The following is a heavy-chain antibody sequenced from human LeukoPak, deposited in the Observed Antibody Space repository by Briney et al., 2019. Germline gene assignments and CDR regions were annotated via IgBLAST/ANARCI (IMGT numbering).Heavy chain of an antibody. CDR3: AKVTSSIAAAGLDY. V-gene: IGHV3-23*01. D-gene: IGHD6-13*01. CDR2: ISGSGGST. J-gene: IGHJ4*02. CDR1: GFTFSSYA. Sequence: GGSLRLSCAASGFTFSSYAMSWVRQAPGKGLEWVSAISGSGGSTYYADSVKGWFTISRDNSKNTLYLQMNSLRAEDTAVYYCAKVTSSIAAAGLDYWGQGTLVTVSS.